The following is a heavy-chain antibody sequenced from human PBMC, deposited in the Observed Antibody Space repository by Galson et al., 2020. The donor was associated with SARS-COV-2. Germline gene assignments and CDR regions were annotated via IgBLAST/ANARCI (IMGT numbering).Heavy chain of an antibody. CDR2: INSDGSST. Sequence: GGSLRLSCAASGFTFSSYWMHWVRQAPGKGLVWVSRINSDGSSTSYAYSVKGRFTISRDNAKNTLYLQMNSLRAEDTAVYYCARDQRVGYYGSGANLWGQGTLVTVSS. J-gene: IGHJ5*02. D-gene: IGHD3-10*01. CDR3: ARDQRVGYYGSGANL. V-gene: IGHV3-74*01. CDR1: GFTFSSYW.